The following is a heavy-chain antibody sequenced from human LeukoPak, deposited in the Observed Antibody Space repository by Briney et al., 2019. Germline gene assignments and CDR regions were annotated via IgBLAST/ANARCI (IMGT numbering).Heavy chain of an antibody. CDR1: GGSISSSSYY. V-gene: IGHV4-61*01. Sequence: PSETLSLTCTVSGGSISSSSYYWGWIRQPPGKGLEWIGYIYYSGSTNYNPSLKSRVTISVDTSKNQFSLKLSSVTAADTAVYYCARDFVGFAYWGQGTLVTVSS. D-gene: IGHD6-6*01. CDR2: IYYSGST. J-gene: IGHJ4*02. CDR3: ARDFVGFAY.